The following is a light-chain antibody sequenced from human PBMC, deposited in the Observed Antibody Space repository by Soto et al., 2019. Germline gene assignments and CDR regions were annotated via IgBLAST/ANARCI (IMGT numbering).Light chain of an antibody. V-gene: IGLV3-1*01. CDR2: QDS. CDR1: KLGNKY. J-gene: IGLJ2*01. Sequence: SYELTQPPSVSVSPGQTASITCSGDKLGNKYACWYQQKPGQSPVLVIYQDSKRPSGIPERFSGSNSGNTATLIISGTQAMDEADYYCQAWDSSTVVFGGGTKVTFL. CDR3: QAWDSSTVV.